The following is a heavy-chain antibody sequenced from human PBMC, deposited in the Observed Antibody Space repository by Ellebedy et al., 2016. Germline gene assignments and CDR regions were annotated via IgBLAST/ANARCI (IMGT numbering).Heavy chain of an antibody. CDR1: GFTLSGYW. J-gene: IGHJ4*02. CDR2: ISGSGGST. Sequence: GGSLRLXCVASGFTLSGYWMAWVRQAPGQGLEWVSAISGSGGSTYYADSVKGRFTISRDNSKNTLYLQMNSLRAEDTAVYYCAKEMGYGDSIDYWGQGTLVTVSS. V-gene: IGHV3-23*01. CDR3: AKEMGYGDSIDY. D-gene: IGHD4-17*01.